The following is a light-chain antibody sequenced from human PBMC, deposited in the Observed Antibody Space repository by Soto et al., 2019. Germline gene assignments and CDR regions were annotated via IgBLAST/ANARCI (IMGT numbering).Light chain of an antibody. CDR1: QTIDRY. Sequence: IQMTQSPSSLSASIGDTVTITCRASQTIDRYLNWFQQKSGQAPKLLMNATSSLRSGVPSRFSASGSGTDSTLTISSLQPEDYATYYCQQSYNAPFNFGPGTKVDIK. J-gene: IGKJ3*01. CDR3: QQSYNAPFN. CDR2: ATS. V-gene: IGKV1-39*01.